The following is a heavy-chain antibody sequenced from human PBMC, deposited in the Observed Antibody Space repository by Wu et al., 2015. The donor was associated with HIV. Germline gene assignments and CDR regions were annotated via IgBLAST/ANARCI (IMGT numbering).Heavy chain of an antibody. Sequence: HVQLEQPGAVVRKPGASVTVPCKVSGHSLSKLAIQWVRQTPGKGLEWMGGFDPEEGKTIYAQRFQGRVAMTEDRSTDTAYMDLNRLTSEDTAVFYCTAHARDIWSMGLPYWGQGTLVTVAS. CDR3: TAHARDIWSMGLPY. CDR2: FDPEEGKT. CDR1: GHSLSKLA. V-gene: IGHV1-24*01. J-gene: IGHJ1*01. D-gene: IGHD2/OR15-2a*01.